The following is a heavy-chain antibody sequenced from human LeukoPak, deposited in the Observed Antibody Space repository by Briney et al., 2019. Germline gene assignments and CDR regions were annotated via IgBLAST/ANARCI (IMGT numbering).Heavy chain of an antibody. D-gene: IGHD6-6*01. CDR2: INTDGSST. CDR1: ACTFSNYW. CDR3: ATSLGGSSPSHY. V-gene: IGHV3-74*01. J-gene: IGHJ4*02. Sequence: GGSLRLSCAASACTFSNYWMHWVRQPPGKGRVWVSRINTDGSSTIYADCVKGRFTISRDNAKNTLYLQMNSLRAEDTAVYYCATSLGGSSPSHYWGQGTLVTVSS.